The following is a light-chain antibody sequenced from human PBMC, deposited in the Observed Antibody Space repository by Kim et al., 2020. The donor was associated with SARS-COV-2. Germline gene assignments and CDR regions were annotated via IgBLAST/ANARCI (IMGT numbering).Light chain of an antibody. J-gene: IGKJ2*03. CDR3: MQVLQTPYS. Sequence: EPASISCRSSHSHLHSNGYNYLDWHVQKPGQSPQLLIYLGSNRTSGVPDRFSGSGSGTDFTLKITRVEPEDVGVYYCMQVLQTPYSFGQGTKLEIK. CDR1: HSHLHSNGYNY. CDR2: LGS. V-gene: IGKV2-28*01.